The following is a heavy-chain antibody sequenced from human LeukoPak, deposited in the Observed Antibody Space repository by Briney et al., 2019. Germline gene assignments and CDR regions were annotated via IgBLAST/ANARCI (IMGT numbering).Heavy chain of an antibody. D-gene: IGHD3-10*01. CDR3: ARALIHYYGSARGYYFDY. Sequence: GGSLRLSCAASGFTFSSYAMHWVRQAPGKGLEWVAVISYDGSNKYYADSVKGRFTISRDNSKNTLYLQMNSLRAEDTAVYYCARALIHYYGSARGYYFDYWGQGTLVTVSS. J-gene: IGHJ4*02. CDR2: ISYDGSNK. CDR1: GFTFSSYA. V-gene: IGHV3-30*04.